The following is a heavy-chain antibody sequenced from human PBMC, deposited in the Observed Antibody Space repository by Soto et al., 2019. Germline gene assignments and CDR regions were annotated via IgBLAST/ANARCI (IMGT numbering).Heavy chain of an antibody. Sequence: GGSLRLSCAASGFTFSSYGMHWVRQAPGKGLEWMAVIWYDGSNKYYADSVKGRFTISRDNSKNTLYLQMNSLRAEDTAVYYCAREEWAARGFFGSVDYWGQGTLVTVSS. V-gene: IGHV3-33*01. CDR2: IWYDGSNK. J-gene: IGHJ4*02. D-gene: IGHD6-6*01. CDR1: GFTFSSYG. CDR3: AREEWAARGFFGSVDY.